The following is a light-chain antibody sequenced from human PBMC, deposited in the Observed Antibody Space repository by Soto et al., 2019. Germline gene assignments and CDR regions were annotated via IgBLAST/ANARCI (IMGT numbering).Light chain of an antibody. CDR2: AAS. V-gene: IGKV1-39*01. CDR3: QQNYTSVT. CDR1: QYISNN. J-gene: IGKJ4*01. Sequence: DIQMTQSPSSLSASVGDRVTITCRASQYISNNLCWYQQKPGKAPKLLIYAASTLQSGVPSRFSGSGSGTDFTLTISSLQPEDFGTYHCQQNYTSVTFGGGTKVEV.